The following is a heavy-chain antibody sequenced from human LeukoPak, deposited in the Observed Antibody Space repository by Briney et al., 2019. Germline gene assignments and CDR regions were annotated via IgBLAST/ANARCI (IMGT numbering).Heavy chain of an antibody. CDR3: ARVEGSSSWSWDYYYYMDV. V-gene: IGHV4-34*01. D-gene: IGHD6-13*01. J-gene: IGHJ6*03. CDR1: GGSFSGYY. CDR2: INHSGST. Sequence: SETLSLTCAVYGGSFSGYYWSWIRQPPGKGLEWIGEINHSGSTNYNPSLKSRVTISVDTSKNQFSLKLSSVTAADTAVYYCARVEGSSSWSWDYYYYMDVWGKGTTVTVSS.